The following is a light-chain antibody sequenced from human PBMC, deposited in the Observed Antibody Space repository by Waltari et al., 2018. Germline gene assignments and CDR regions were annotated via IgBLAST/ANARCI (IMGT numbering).Light chain of an antibody. CDR2: AAS. CDR1: QGISSY. CDR3: QQYYSYPPT. Sequence: AIRITQSPSSLSASTGDRVTITCRASQGISSYLAWYQQKPGKAPKLLIYAASTLQSGVPSRFSGSGSGTDFTLTINCLQYEDFATYYCQQYYSYPPTFGQGTKVEIK. J-gene: IGKJ1*01. V-gene: IGKV1-8*01.